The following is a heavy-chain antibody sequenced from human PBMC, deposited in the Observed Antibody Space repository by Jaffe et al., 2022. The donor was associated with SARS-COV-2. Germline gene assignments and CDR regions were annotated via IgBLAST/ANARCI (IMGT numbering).Heavy chain of an antibody. J-gene: IGHJ6*02. Sequence: EVQLLESGGGLVQPGGSLRLSCAASGFTVSNYAMNWVRQAPGKGLEWVSGMSGSGGRTYDADSVKGRFIISRDNSKNTLYLQMNSLRAEDTAVYYCAKDRSATGSSGMDVWGQGTTVTVSS. CDR1: GFTVSNYA. CDR3: AKDRSATGSSGMDV. D-gene: IGHD2-15*01. V-gene: IGHV3-23*01. CDR2: MSGSGGRT.